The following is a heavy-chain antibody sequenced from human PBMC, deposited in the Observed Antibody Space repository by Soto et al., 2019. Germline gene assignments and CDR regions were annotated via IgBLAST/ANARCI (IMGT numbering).Heavy chain of an antibody. CDR3: ARSSGDHVWGSYRYQGNWFDP. D-gene: IGHD3-16*02. J-gene: IGHJ5*02. Sequence: QVQLVQSGAEVKKPGSSVKVSCKASGGTFSSYAISWVRQAPGQGLEWMGGIIPIFGTANYAQKFQGRVTITADESTSTAYMELSSLRSEDTAVYYCARSSGDHVWGSYRYQGNWFDPWGQGTLVTVSS. CDR1: GGTFSSYA. V-gene: IGHV1-69*01. CDR2: IIPIFGTA.